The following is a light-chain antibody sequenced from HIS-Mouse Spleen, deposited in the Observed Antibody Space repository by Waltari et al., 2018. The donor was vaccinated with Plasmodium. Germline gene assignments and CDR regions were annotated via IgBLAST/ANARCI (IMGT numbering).Light chain of an antibody. Sequence: SYELTQPPSVSVSPGPTARIPSPGDALPKKYAYWYQQKSGQAPVLVIYEDSKRPSGIPERFSGSSSGTMATLTISGAQVEDEADYYCYSTDSSGNHRVFGGGTKLTVL. J-gene: IGLJ3*02. V-gene: IGLV3-10*01. CDR1: ALPKKY. CDR3: YSTDSSGNHRV. CDR2: EDS.